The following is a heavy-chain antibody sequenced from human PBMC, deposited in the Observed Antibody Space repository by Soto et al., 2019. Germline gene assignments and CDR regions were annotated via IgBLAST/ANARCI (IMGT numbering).Heavy chain of an antibody. CDR1: GFTFSSYW. Sequence: EVQLVESGGGLVQPGESLRLSCAASGFTFSSYWMSWVRQAPGKGLEWVATIRQDGSEKHYVDSVKGRFTISRDNAKSLQYLQMNSLRAEDTAVYYCARGWGSASCPYYFDYWGQGTLVTVSS. CDR3: ARGWGSASCPYYFDY. V-gene: IGHV3-7*01. D-gene: IGHD2-2*01. J-gene: IGHJ4*02. CDR2: IRQDGSEK.